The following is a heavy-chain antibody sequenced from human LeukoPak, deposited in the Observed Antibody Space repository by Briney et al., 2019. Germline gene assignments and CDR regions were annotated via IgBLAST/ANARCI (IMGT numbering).Heavy chain of an antibody. J-gene: IGHJ4*02. D-gene: IGHD2-2*01. Sequence: ASVKVSCKASGYTFTSYDINWVRQATGQGLEWMGCINPNSGHTGYAQKFQGRVTMTRNTSISTAYMELSSLRSENTAVYYCASDLYCSSTSCYDYWGQGTLVTVSS. CDR2: INPNSGHT. V-gene: IGHV1-8*01. CDR1: GYTFTSYD. CDR3: ASDLYCSSTSCYDY.